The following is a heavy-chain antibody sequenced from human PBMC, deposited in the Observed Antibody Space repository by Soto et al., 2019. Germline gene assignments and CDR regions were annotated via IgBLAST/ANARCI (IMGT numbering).Heavy chain of an antibody. D-gene: IGHD6-19*01. CDR2: ISSSSSTI. CDR3: ARDRGSSGWYVYGFDY. Sequence: GGSLRLSCAASGFTFSSYSINWGRQAPGKGLEWVSYISSSSSTIYYADSVKGRFTISRDNAKNSLYLQMNSLRDEDTAVYYCARDRGSSGWYVYGFDYWGQGTLVTVSS. CDR1: GFTFSSYS. J-gene: IGHJ4*02. V-gene: IGHV3-48*02.